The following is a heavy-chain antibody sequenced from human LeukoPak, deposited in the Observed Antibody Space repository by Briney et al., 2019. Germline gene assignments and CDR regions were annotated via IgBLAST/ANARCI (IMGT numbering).Heavy chain of an antibody. V-gene: IGHV4-39*07. J-gene: IGHJ5*02. D-gene: IGHD2-2*01. CDR2: IYYSGST. Sequence: SETLSLTCTVSGGSISSSSYYWGWIRQPPGKGLEWIGSIYYSGSTYYNPSPKSRVTISVDTSKNQFSLKLSSVTAADTAVYYCARDADIVVVPAAHGGLDPWGQGTLVTVSS. CDR1: GGSISSSSYY. CDR3: ARDADIVVVPAAHGGLDP.